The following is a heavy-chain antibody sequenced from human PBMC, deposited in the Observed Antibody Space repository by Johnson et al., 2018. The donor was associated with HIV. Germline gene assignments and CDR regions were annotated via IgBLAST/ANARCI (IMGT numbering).Heavy chain of an antibody. D-gene: IGHD2-21*02. CDR1: GFTFSSYW. CDR2: INSDGSST. J-gene: IGHJ3*02. CDR3: ARWEPLVVPAMTVRLPRTFDI. Sequence: VQLVESGGGLVQPGGSLRLSCAASGFTFSSYWMHWVRQAPGKGLVWVSRINSDGSSTSYADSVKGRFTISRDNAKNTLYLQMNSLRAEDPAVYYCARWEPLVVPAMTVRLPRTFDIWGQGTMVTVSS. V-gene: IGHV3-74*01.